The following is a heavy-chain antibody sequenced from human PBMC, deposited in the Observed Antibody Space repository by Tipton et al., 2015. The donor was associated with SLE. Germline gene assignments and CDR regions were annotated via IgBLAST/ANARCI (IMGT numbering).Heavy chain of an antibody. J-gene: IGHJ4*02. V-gene: IGHV4-34*01. D-gene: IGHD2-15*01. CDR3: AREGYCSSGSCHGVDS. CDR2: IYHSGTT. Sequence: TLSLTCAVYGGSFSGYYWSWIRQPPGKGLEWIGNIYHSGTTYYTPSLKSRVTISVDTSKNQFSLKLSSVTAADTAVYYCAREGYCSSGSCHGVDSWGQGTLVTVSS. CDR1: GGSFSGYY.